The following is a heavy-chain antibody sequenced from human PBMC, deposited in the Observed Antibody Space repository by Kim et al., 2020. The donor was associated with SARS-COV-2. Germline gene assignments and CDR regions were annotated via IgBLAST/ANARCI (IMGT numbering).Heavy chain of an antibody. Sequence: SGPTLVRLTQTLTLTCTFSGFSLNTRGMCVSWIRQPPGKALEWLARIDWDDDTYYNTSLKTRLAISKVTSGNQVVLTMTNMDPVDTATYYCARTPGKGLCTTSTCLKGGLCDPWGLGTLVTVSS. CDR3: ARTPGKGLCTTSTCLKGGLCDP. V-gene: IGHV2-70*11. D-gene: IGHD2-8*01. J-gene: IGHJ5*02. CDR1: GFSLNTRGMC. CDR2: IDWDDDT.